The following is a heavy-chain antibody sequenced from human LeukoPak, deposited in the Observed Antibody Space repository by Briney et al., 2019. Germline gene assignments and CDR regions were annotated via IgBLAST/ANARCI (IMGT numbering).Heavy chain of an antibody. CDR1: GFTYSSYS. CDR2: LSSSGENT. J-gene: IGHJ4*02. CDR3: AKVSSSSFDS. D-gene: IGHD6-6*01. Sequence: GGSLRLSCAASGFTYSSYSMNWVRQAPGKGLEWVSALSSSGENTHYTDSVKGRFTVSRDISKSTLYLQMTSLRAEDTAVYYCAKVSSSSFDSWGQGTLVTVSS. V-gene: IGHV3-23*01.